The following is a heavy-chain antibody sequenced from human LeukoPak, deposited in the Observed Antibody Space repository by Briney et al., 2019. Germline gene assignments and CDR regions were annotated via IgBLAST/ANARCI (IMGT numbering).Heavy chain of an antibody. CDR1: GFTVSNNS. CDR3: LYGYTLDF. D-gene: IGHD5-18*01. J-gene: IGHJ4*02. V-gene: IGHV3-53*01. CDR2: IYSGGST. Sequence: GGSLRLSCAASGFTVSNNSMNWVRQTPGKGLEWVSIIYSGGSTNYADSVKGRFTISRDNSKNTLYLQMNSLRAEDTAVYYCLYGYTLDFSGQGTLVTVSS.